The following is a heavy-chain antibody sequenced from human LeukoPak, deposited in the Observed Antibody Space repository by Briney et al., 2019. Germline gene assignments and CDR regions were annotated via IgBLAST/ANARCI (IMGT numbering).Heavy chain of an antibody. D-gene: IGHD3-22*01. CDR1: GFTFSSYG. V-gene: IGHV3-33*06. CDR3: AKDRKTYYYDSSGYFFDY. CDR2: IWYDGSNK. J-gene: IGHJ4*02. Sequence: PGRSLRLSCAASGFTFSSYGMHWVRQAPGKGLEWVAVIWYDGSNKYYADSVKGRFTISRDNSKNTLYLQMNSLRAEDTAVYYCAKDRKTYYYDSSGYFFDYWRQGTLVTVSS.